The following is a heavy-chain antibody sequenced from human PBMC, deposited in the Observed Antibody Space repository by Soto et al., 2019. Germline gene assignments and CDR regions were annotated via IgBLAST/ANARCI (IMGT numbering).Heavy chain of an antibody. V-gene: IGHV1-2*02. CDR1: GYTFTGYY. CDR3: AGGTPRAPNYVQH. CDR2: INPNSGGT. J-gene: IGHJ1*01. Sequence: QVQLVQSGAEVKKPGASVKVSCKASGYTFTGYYMHWVRQAPGQGLEWMGWINPNSGGTNYAQKFQGRVTITADESTSTAYMELSSLRSEDTAVDYCAGGTPRAPNYVQHWGQGTLVTVSS.